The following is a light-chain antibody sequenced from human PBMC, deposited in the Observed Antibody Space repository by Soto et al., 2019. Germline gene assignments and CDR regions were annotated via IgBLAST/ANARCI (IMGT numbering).Light chain of an antibody. CDR1: DVGSYGV. J-gene: IGLJ1*01. CDR2: DGT. Sequence: QSALTQPASVSGSPGQTITISCSDVGSYGVVSWYQQHPGKVPKLMIFDGTQRSSAVSDRFAGSKSANTASLTISGLQAEDEADYYCSLDAGRNNYVFGTGTKVTVL. CDR3: SLDAGRNNYV. V-gene: IGLV2-23*01.